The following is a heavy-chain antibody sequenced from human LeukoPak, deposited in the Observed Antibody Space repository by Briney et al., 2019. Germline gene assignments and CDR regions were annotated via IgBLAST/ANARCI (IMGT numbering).Heavy chain of an antibody. CDR2: IYSGGST. D-gene: IGHD1-14*01. Sequence: GGSLRLSCAASGFTFSSYWMTWVRQAPGKGLEWVSVIYSGGSTYYSDSVKGRFTISRDNSKNTLYLQMNSLRAEDTAVYYCARPVTGAFDIWGQGTMVTVSS. J-gene: IGHJ3*02. V-gene: IGHV3-66*01. CDR1: GFTFSSYW. CDR3: ARPVTGAFDI.